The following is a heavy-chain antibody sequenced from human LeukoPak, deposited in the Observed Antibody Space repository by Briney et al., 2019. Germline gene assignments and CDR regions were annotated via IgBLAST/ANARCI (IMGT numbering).Heavy chain of an antibody. CDR2: NK. V-gene: IGHV3-30-3*03. J-gene: IGHJ4*02. Sequence: PGGSLRLSCAASGFTFGSYAMHWVRQAPGKGLEWVAVNKYYADSVKGRFTISRDNSKNTLYLQMNSLRAEDTAVYYCARGHSSGWYVSDYWGQGTLVTVSS. CDR1: GFTFGSYA. D-gene: IGHD6-19*01. CDR3: ARGHSSGWYVSDY.